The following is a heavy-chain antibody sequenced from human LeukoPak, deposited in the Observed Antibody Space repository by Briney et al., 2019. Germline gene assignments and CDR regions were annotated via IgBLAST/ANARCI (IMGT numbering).Heavy chain of an antibody. CDR2: ISYDGANK. CDR1: GFTLSRYA. D-gene: IGHD1-26*01. V-gene: IGHV3-30-3*01. CDR3: ARVPQYDNSGTFDY. Sequence: GRSLRLSCAASGFTLSRYAMHWVRQAPGKGLEWVAVISYDGANKYHAGSVKGRFTISRDNSRNTLYLQMNSLRLDDTAVYYCARVPQYDNSGTFDYWGQGTLVTVSS. J-gene: IGHJ4*02.